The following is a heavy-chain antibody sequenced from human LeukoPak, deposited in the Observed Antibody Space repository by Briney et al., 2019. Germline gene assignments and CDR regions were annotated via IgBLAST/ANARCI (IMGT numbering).Heavy chain of an antibody. Sequence: PGGSLRLSCAASGFTVSSNYMSWVRQAPGKGLEWVANIKQDGSEKYYVDSVKGRFTISRDNAKNSLYLQMNSLRAEDTAVYYCARRGSSSVGQEYYFDYWGQGTLVTVSS. CDR3: ARRGSSSVGQEYYFDY. CDR2: IKQDGSEK. CDR1: GFTVSSNY. J-gene: IGHJ4*02. D-gene: IGHD6-6*01. V-gene: IGHV3-7*01.